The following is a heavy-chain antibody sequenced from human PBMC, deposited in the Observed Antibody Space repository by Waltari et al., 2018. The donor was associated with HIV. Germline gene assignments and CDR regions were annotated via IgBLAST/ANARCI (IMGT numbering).Heavy chain of an antibody. CDR2: IYYIVST. J-gene: IGHJ4*02. CDR1: GGSISSTTYY. CDR3: TGLGCLRSGASF. V-gene: IGHV4-39*01. Sequence: QLQLQESGPGLVKPSETLSLTCTVSGGSISSTTYYWGWIRQPPGKGLEWLGGIYYIVSTYYNPPHNGRVSISLDTSNTQFSLCLTSVTAADTALYYCTGLGCLRSGASFWGQGTLCTVAS. D-gene: IGHD6-19*01.